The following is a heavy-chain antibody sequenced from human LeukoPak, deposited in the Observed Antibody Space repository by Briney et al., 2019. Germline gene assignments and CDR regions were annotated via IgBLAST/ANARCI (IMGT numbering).Heavy chain of an antibody. CDR2: ISSSSSTI. Sequence: HPGGALRLSCAASGFTFSTYSMNWVRQAPGKGLKWVSYISSSSSTIYYADSVKGRFTISRDNAKNSLYLQMNSLRAEDTAVYYCATGYSTGWYWDYWGQGTLVTVSS. CDR1: GFTFSTYS. D-gene: IGHD6-13*01. J-gene: IGHJ4*02. CDR3: ATGYSTGWYWDY. V-gene: IGHV3-48*01.